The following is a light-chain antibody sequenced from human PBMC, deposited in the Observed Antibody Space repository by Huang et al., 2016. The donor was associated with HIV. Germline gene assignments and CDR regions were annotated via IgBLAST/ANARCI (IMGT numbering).Light chain of an antibody. Sequence: EIVLTQSPGPLSLSPVERATLSCRTSQSVFRYLAWYQQRPGQDPRLLIYDASNRATGIPARFSGSGSGTDFTLTISSLEPEDFAVYYCQQRSAWPRTFGQGTKLEIK. CDR2: DAS. J-gene: IGKJ2*01. CDR3: QQRSAWPRT. V-gene: IGKV3-11*01. CDR1: QSVFRY.